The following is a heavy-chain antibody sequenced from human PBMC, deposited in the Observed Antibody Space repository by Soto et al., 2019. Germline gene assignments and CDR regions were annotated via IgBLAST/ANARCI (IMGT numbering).Heavy chain of an antibody. J-gene: IGHJ6*02. CDR1: GYTFTSYD. D-gene: IGHD6-6*01. CDR2: MNPNSGNT. CDR3: AREGSYSSSSHYYYYGMDV. V-gene: IGHV1-8*01. Sequence: ASVKVSCKASGYTFTSYDINWVRQATGQGLEWMGWMNPNSGNTGYAQKFQGRVTMTRNTSISTAYMELSSLRSEDTAVYYCAREGSYSSSSHYYYYGMDVWGQGTTVTVSS.